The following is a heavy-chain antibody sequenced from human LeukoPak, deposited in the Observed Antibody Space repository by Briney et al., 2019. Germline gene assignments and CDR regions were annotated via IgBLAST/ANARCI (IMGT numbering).Heavy chain of an antibody. CDR1: GFSFSNVW. CDR3: TTDFMRGYSGS. D-gene: IGHD5-12*01. V-gene: IGHV3-15*01. J-gene: IGHJ5*02. CDR2: VKTKDVGGTT. Sequence: TGGSLRLSCAASGFSFSNVWMTWVRQAPGKGLECVGRVKTKDVGGTTDYAAPVIGRFTISRGDSENTVYLQMRSLQNEDTALYYCTTDFMRGYSGSWGQGTLVTVSS.